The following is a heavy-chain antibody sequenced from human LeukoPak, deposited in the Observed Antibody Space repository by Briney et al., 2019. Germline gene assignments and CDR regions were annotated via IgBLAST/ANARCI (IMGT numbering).Heavy chain of an antibody. Sequence: SVKVSCKASGGTFSSYAISWVRQAPGQGLEWMGGIIPIFGTANYAQQFQGRVTITVDESTSTAYMELSSRRPEDTAVYYCARGTEANWGSFDYWGQGTLVTVSS. CDR2: IIPIFGTA. J-gene: IGHJ4*02. CDR3: ARGTEANWGSFDY. D-gene: IGHD7-27*01. V-gene: IGHV1-69*13. CDR1: GGTFSSYA.